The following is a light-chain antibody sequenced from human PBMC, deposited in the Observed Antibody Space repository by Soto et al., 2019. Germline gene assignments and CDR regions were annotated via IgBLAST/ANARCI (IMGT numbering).Light chain of an antibody. CDR3: QQYINWPLT. J-gene: IGKJ4*01. V-gene: IGKV3-15*01. Sequence: EIVMTQSPATLSVSPGERATLSCRASQSVRGNLAWYQQKPGQAPRLLIYGASTRATDIPARFSGSGSETVFTLTISSLQSEDFAIYYCQQYINWPLTFGGGTKVEIK. CDR2: GAS. CDR1: QSVRGN.